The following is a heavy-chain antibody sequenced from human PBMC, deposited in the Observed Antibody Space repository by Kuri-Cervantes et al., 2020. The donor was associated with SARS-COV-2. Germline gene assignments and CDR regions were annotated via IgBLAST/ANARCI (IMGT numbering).Heavy chain of an antibody. CDR2: IRYDGSNK. J-gene: IGHJ4*02. Sequence: GGSLRLSCAASGFTFSSYGMHWVRQAPGKGLEWVAFIRYDGSNKYYADSVKGRFTISRDNSKNSLYLQMNSLRAEDTAVYYCARDRGYSSSWYDGSYYFDYWGQGTLVTVSS. D-gene: IGHD6-13*01. CDR3: ARDRGYSSSWYDGSYYFDY. V-gene: IGHV3-30*02. CDR1: GFTFSSYG.